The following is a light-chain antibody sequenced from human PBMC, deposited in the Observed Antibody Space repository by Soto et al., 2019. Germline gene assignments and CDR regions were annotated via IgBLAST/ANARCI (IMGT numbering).Light chain of an antibody. J-gene: IGKJ2*01. V-gene: IGKV1-5*03. CDR3: QPSDRLYL. Sequence: DIQMTQSPSTLSASVGDIITITCRASESLSGWLACYQQKPGQATKLLIYKPSILESGVPGRFSGSGSGTEFTLALSYVQPDDFATYYYQPSDRLYLFGDRTKLQSK. CDR2: KPS. CDR1: ESLSGW.